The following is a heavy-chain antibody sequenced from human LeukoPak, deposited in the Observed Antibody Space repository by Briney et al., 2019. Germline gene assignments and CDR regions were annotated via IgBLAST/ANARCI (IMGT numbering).Heavy chain of an antibody. CDR2: INGHSDNI. V-gene: IGHV3-9*01. J-gene: IGHJ3*02. CDR3: ARASYYYDTTGLGAVDI. Sequence: GRSLRLSCAASGFSLNDHAIYWVRLAPPDAMEGASVINGHSDNIGYAGSVKGRLTISRDDAKNSLFLQMNSLRAEDTALYYCARASYYYDTTGLGAVDIWGQGTMVTVSS. D-gene: IGHD3-22*01. CDR1: GFSLNDHA.